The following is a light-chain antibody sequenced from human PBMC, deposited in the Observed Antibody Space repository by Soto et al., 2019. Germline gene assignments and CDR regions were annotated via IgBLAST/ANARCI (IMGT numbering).Light chain of an antibody. CDR3: QQYGSAPLT. CDR2: DAS. CDR1: QSVSSSY. Sequence: EIVLTQSPGTLSLSPGERATLSCRASQSVSSSYLAWYQQKPGQAPRLLIYDASSRATGIPDRFSGSGSGTDCTLTISILEPEEFAVYYCQQYGSAPLTFGPGTKVDSK. J-gene: IGKJ3*01. V-gene: IGKV3-20*01.